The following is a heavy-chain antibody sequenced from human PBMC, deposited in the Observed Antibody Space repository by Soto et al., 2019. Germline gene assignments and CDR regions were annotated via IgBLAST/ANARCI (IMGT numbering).Heavy chain of an antibody. CDR2: IYWDDDN. CDR1: GFSLTNNGEA. V-gene: IGHV2-5*02. Sequence: QITLKESGPTLVKPTQTLTLTCTFSGFSLTNNGEAVGWFRQSPGKAVEWLVLIYWDDDNRYNPTLRTRLSTTKDTSKNQVVLTLTNMDPVDTATYYCARYVATSPAGWFEPWGQGIPVTVSS. D-gene: IGHD3-10*02. CDR3: ARYVATSPAGWFEP. J-gene: IGHJ5*02.